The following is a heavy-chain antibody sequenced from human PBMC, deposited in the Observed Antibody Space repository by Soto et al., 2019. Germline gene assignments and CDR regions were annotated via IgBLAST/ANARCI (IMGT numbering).Heavy chain of an antibody. Sequence: QVQLQESRPGLVNPSATLSLTCGVSGASISSSNWWSWVGQPPGKGPDRVGGSYHSGTTNDKSSFKMRATIAGDKSKNQFSQKRGSVTAADTAAYYCARAAQAQPLPDWGQGTLVTVSS. CDR2: SYHSGTT. J-gene: IGHJ4*02. CDR1: GASISSSNW. D-gene: IGHD6-13*01. V-gene: IGHV4-4*02. CDR3: ARAAQAQPLPD.